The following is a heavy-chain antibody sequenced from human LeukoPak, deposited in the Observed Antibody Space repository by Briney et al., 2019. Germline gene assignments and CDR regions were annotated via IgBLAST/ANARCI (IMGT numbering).Heavy chain of an antibody. V-gene: IGHV1-24*01. Sequence: ASVKVSCKVSGYTLTELSMHWVRQAPGKGLEWMGGFDPEDGETIYAQKFQGRVTMTEDTSTDTAYMELSSLRSEDTAVYYCATDRGPVVRGVIIHWFDPWGQGTLVTVSS. J-gene: IGHJ5*02. D-gene: IGHD3-10*01. CDR2: FDPEDGET. CDR1: GYTLTELS. CDR3: ATDRGPVVRGVIIHWFDP.